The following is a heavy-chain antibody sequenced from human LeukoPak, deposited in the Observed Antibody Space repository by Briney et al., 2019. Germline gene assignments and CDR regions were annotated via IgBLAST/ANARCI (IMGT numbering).Heavy chain of an antibody. CDR2: IYYSGST. Sequence: SGGSLRLSCAASGFTFSTYGMHWVRQPPGKGLEWIGSIYYSGSTYYNPSLKSRVTISVDTSKNQFSLKLSSVTAADTAVYYCARVGRGNWFDPWGQGTLVTVSS. CDR3: ARVGRGNWFDP. J-gene: IGHJ5*02. CDR1: GFTFSTYG. V-gene: IGHV4-39*07.